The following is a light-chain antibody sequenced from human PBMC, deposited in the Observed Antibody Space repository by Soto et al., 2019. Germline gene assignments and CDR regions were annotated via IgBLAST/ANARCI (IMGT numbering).Light chain of an antibody. CDR1: QSISNW. CDR3: QQYNSYPYT. J-gene: IGKJ2*01. CDR2: KAS. Sequence: DIQMTQSPSTLSASVGDRVTITCRASQSISNWLAWYQQQPGKAPNVLIYKASNLKSGVPSRFSGSGSGTEFTLTVSSLHPEDFATYFCQQYNSYPYTFGQGTKLEIK. V-gene: IGKV1-5*03.